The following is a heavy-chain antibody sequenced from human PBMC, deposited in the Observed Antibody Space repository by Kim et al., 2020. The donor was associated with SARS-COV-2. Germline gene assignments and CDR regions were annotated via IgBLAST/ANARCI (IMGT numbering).Heavy chain of an antibody. J-gene: IGHJ4*02. CDR2: ISPDSGGT. V-gene: IGHV1-2*06. CDR1: GYTFTDYF. Sequence: ASVTVSCKASGYTFTDYFIHWVRQAPGQGLQWMGRISPDSGGTNLAQRFQDRVTLTRDTSISTVYMELSSLRSDDTAVFYCARDSAPVVALDFDFWGQGTLVTVSS. CDR3: ARDSAPVVALDFDF. D-gene: IGHD2-15*01.